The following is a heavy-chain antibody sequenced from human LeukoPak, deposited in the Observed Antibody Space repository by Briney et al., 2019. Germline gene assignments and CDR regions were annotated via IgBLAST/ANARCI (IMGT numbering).Heavy chain of an antibody. J-gene: IGHJ6*03. CDR3: AKMAVENYYGSRDYYNYYMDA. D-gene: IGHD3-22*01. V-gene: IGHV3-43*01. CDR1: GCNIDDYS. CDR2: ISWDGGTI. Sequence: GGSLRLSCAAAGCNIDDYSMHWLRQPPGKGLQWVSLISWDGGTIYYADSVKGRFTISRDNSKEVLYLQMDNLTTDDTALYYCAKMAVENYYGSRDYYNYYMDAWGKGTTVIVS.